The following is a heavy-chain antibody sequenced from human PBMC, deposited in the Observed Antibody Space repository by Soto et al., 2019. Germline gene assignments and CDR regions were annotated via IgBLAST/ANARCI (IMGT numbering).Heavy chain of an antibody. CDR1: GYTFSNYG. CDR2: ISAYNGNT. CDR3: TRVFPPVDY. V-gene: IGHV1-18*01. J-gene: IGHJ4*02. D-gene: IGHD3-3*01. Sequence: QVQLVQSGAEGKKPGASVKVSCKASGYTFSNYGISWVRQAPGQGLEWMGWISAYNGNTKYAQKLQGRVPMITDTSTSTAYMELRILRSDDTAVYYFTRVFPPVDYWGQGTLVTVSS.